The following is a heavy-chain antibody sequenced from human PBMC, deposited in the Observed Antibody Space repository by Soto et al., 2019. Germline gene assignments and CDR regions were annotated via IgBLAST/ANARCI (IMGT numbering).Heavy chain of an antibody. CDR2: FDPEDGET. CDR1: GYTLTELS. Sequence: ASVKVSCKVSGYTLTELSMHWVRQAPGKGLEWMGGFDPEDGETIYAQKFQGRVTMTEDTSTDTAYMELSSLRSEDTAVYYCAREDLYCSSTSCYSYYYYGLDAWGQGTTVTVSS. V-gene: IGHV1-24*01. CDR3: AREDLYCSSTSCYSYYYYGLDA. D-gene: IGHD2-2*01. J-gene: IGHJ6*02.